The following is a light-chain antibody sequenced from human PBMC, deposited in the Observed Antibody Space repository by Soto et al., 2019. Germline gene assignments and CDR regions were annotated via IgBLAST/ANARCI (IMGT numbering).Light chain of an antibody. CDR3: QQYSSYSLT. J-gene: IGKJ4*01. V-gene: IGKV1-5*01. Sequence: DIQMTQSPSTLSASVGDRVTISCRASQSVSAWLAWYQQKPGKAPKLLISDAPSLKSAVPSRFSGSGYLTEFTLTISSLQPEDFAPYFCQQYSSYSLTFGGGTKVEIK. CDR1: QSVSAW. CDR2: DAP.